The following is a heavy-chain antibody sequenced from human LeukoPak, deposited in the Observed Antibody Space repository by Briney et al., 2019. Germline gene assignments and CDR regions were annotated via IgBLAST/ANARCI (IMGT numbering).Heavy chain of an antibody. D-gene: IGHD3-9*01. V-gene: IGHV3-23*01. CDR2: ISGSGGST. CDR3: AKDKSAYDWSPGGYGMDV. CDR1: GFTVSSNY. J-gene: IGHJ6*02. Sequence: PGGSLRLSCAASGFTVSSNYMSWVRQAPGKGLEWFSAISGSGGSTYYADSVKGRFTISRDNSKNTLYLQMNSLRAEDTAVYYCAKDKSAYDWSPGGYGMDVWGQGTTVTVSS.